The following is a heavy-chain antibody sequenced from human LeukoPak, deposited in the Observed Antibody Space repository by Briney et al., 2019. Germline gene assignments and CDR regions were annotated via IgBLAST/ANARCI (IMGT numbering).Heavy chain of an antibody. J-gene: IGHJ4*02. D-gene: IGHD6-6*01. CDR3: ARCRQQLVYRYYFDY. V-gene: IGHV1-69*13. CDR1: GGTFSSYA. Sequence: EASVKVSCKASGGTFSSYAISWVRQAPGQGLEWMGGIIPIFGTANYAQKFQGRVTITADESTSTAYMELSSLRSEDTAVYYCARCRQQLVYRYYFDYWGQGTLVTVSS. CDR2: IIPIFGTA.